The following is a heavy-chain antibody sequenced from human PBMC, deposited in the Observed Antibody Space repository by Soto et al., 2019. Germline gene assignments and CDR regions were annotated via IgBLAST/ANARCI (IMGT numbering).Heavy chain of an antibody. J-gene: IGHJ4*02. CDR3: ARKDAFFDY. V-gene: IGHV4-39*07. CDR2: IYYSGST. Sequence: SETLSLTCTVSGGSISSSSYYWGWIRQPPGKGLEGIGSIYYSGSTYYNPSLKSRVTISVDTSKNQFSLKLSSVTAADTAVYYCARKDAFFDYWGQGTLVTVSS. CDR1: GGSISSSSYY.